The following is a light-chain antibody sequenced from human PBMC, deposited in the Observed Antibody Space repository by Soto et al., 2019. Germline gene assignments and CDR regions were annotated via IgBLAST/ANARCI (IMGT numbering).Light chain of an antibody. V-gene: IGLV2-23*02. CDR3: CSYAGSNTYV. J-gene: IGLJ1*01. CDR2: DVS. CDR1: SSDVGSYNL. Sequence: QSVLTQPASVSGSPGQSITISCTGTSSDVGSYNLVSWYQHHPGNAPKLMIYDVSKRTSGVSNRFSGSKSGNTASLTISGLQAEEEADYFCCSYAGSNTYVFGPGTKVTVL.